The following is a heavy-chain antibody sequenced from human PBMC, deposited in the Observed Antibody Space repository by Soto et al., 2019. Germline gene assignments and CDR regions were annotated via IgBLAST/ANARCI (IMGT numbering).Heavy chain of an antibody. V-gene: IGHV3-48*02. CDR1: GFIFRTYS. J-gene: IGHJ4*02. Sequence: PVGSLRLSCAASGFIFRTYSMNWVRQAPGKGLEWVSYTSGSGRTTYYADSVKGRFTISRDNAKNSLYLQMNSLRDEDTAVYYCARGIMIFGVDQYYFDYWGLGTLVTVSS. CDR2: TSGSGRTT. D-gene: IGHD3-3*01. CDR3: ARGIMIFGVDQYYFDY.